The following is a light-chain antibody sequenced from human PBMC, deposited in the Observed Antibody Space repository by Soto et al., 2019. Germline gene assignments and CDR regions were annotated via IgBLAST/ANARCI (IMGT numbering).Light chain of an antibody. Sequence: DIQMTQSPSSLSSSVGDRVTITCRASQTSSDYLNWYQQKPGKAPNLLIYAASRLQRGVPSRFSASGSPKAFPVTMSSLHPEDFATYDCKQSFRMPRTCGQGTKVDIK. V-gene: IGKV1-39*01. J-gene: IGKJ1*01. CDR1: QTSSDY. CDR3: KQSFRMPRT. CDR2: AAS.